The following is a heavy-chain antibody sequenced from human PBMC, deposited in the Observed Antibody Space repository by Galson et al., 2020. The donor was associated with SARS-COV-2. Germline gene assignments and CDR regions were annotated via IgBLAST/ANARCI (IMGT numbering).Heavy chain of an antibody. J-gene: IGHJ4*02. D-gene: IGHD2-2*01. CDR3: AKGSCGSANCFPDY. CDR1: GFNFSNYA. V-gene: IGHV3-23*01. CDR2: GGST. Sequence: GESLKISCAASGFNFSNYAMSWVRQAPGKGLEWVFAGGSTYYAESVKGRFTISRDNSKNTLYLQMNSLRAEDTAVYYCAKGSCGSANCFPDYWGQGSLVTVSS.